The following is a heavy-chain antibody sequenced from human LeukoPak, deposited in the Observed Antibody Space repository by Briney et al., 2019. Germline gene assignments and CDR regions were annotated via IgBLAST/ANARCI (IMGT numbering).Heavy chain of an antibody. Sequence: PSETLPLTCAVYGVSFSGYYWSWIRQPPGKGLEWIGEINHSGSTNYNPSLKSRVTISVDTSKNQFSLKLSSVTAADTAVYYCASTGVAAAVDKGMDVWGQGTTVTVSS. D-gene: IGHD6-13*01. J-gene: IGHJ6*02. CDR3: ASTGVAAAVDKGMDV. V-gene: IGHV4-34*01. CDR2: INHSGST. CDR1: GVSFSGYY.